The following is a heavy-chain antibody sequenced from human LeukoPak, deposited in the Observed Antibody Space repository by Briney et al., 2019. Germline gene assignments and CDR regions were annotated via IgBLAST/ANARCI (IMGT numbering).Heavy chain of an antibody. CDR3: ARPQYCSGGSCRTPPNY. J-gene: IGHJ4*02. V-gene: IGHV4-61*02. CDR1: GGSFSSGSYY. D-gene: IGHD2-15*01. CDR2: IYTSGST. Sequence: PSQTLSLTCTVSGGSFSSGSYYWSWIRQPAGKGLEWIGRIYTSGSTNYNPSLESRVTISVDTSKNQFSLKLSSVTAADTAVYYCARPQYCSGGSCRTPPNYWGQGTLVTVSS.